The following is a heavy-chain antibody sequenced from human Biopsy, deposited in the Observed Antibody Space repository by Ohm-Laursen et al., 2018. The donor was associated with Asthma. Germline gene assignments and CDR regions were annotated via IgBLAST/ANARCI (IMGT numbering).Heavy chain of an antibody. CDR3: ARGDGSNWSHYYFDY. D-gene: IGHD4-23*01. J-gene: IGHJ4*02. Sequence: SLRLSCAASGITFSTYGMHWVRQAPGKGLEWVSFIWYDGRKKTYADSVRGRFTISRDYSKNTLYLQMHSLRAEDTAVYYCARGDGSNWSHYYFDYWGQGTLVTVSS. CDR2: IWYDGRKK. CDR1: GITFSTYG. V-gene: IGHV3-33*01.